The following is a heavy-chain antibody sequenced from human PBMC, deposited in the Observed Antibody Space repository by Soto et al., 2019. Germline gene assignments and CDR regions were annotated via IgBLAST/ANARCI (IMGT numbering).Heavy chain of an antibody. J-gene: IGHJ6*02. V-gene: IGHV3-48*01. Sequence: GGSMRLSCAAAGFTVSSDSMNCVRKTPGKGLEWVSYISSSGRTIYYADSVKGRFTISRDTAKNSLYLQMNSLSAEDTAVYYCATPTYYHGSGSSEYYYYYGLDVWGQGTTVTVS. CDR2: ISSSGRTI. D-gene: IGHD3-10*01. CDR1: GFTVSSDS. CDR3: ATPTYYHGSGSSEYYYYYGLDV.